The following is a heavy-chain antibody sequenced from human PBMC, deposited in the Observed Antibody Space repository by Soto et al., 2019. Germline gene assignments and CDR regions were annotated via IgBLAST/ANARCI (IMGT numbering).Heavy chain of an antibody. Sequence: ASVKVSCKASGYTFTSYYMHWVRQAPGQGLEWMGIINPSGGSTSYAQKFQGRVTMTRDTSTSTVYMELSSLRSEDTAVYYCATGYYYDSSGYYEPFDYWGQGTLVTVSS. CDR3: ATGYYYDSSGYYEPFDY. CDR2: INPSGGST. CDR1: GYTFTSYY. D-gene: IGHD3-22*01. V-gene: IGHV1-46*01. J-gene: IGHJ4*02.